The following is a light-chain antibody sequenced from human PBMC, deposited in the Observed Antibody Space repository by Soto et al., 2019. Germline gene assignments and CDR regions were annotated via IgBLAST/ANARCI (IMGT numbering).Light chain of an antibody. CDR2: DAS. J-gene: IGKJ5*01. V-gene: IGKV3-11*01. Sequence: EIVLTQSTATLSLSPGERATLSCRASQSFSSYLAWYQQKPGQAPRLLIYDASKRATGIPARFSGRGSGTDFPLTISSLEPEDFAVYYCQQRSNWPPVITFGQGTRREIK. CDR3: QQRSNWPPVIT. CDR1: QSFSSY.